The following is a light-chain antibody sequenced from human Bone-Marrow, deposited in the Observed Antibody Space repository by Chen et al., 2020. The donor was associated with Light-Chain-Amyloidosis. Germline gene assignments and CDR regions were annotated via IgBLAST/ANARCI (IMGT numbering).Light chain of an antibody. V-gene: IGKV1-5*01. CDR2: DAS. J-gene: IGKJ1*01. Sequence: IQMTQSPSALSASVGDKITITCRASETITNWVAWYQQKPGKAPKLLIYDASTLHSGVPSRFSASGSGTEVTLTITSLQPDDFATYYCQQYNSYLATFGQGTKV. CDR3: QQYNSYLAT. CDR1: ETITNW.